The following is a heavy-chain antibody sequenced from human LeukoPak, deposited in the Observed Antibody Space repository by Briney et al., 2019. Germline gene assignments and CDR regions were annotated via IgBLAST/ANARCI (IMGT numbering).Heavy chain of an antibody. Sequence: SETLSLTCTVSGGSISSSSYYWGWIRQPPGRSLEWIGSISYSGSIHYNPSLKSRVTMSVDTSKYQFSLKVSSVTAADTAFYYCASLDKGLVFDYWGQGTLVTVSS. CDR3: ASLDKGLVFDY. V-gene: IGHV4-39*01. J-gene: IGHJ4*02. CDR1: GGSISSSSYY. D-gene: IGHD1-1*01. CDR2: ISYSGSI.